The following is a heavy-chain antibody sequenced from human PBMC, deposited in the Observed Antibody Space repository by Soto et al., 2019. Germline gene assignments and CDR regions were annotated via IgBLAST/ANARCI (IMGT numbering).Heavy chain of an antibody. D-gene: IGHD2-2*01. CDR2: ISAYNGNT. J-gene: IGHJ5*02. Sequence: ASVKVSCKASGYTFTSYGISWVRQAPGQGLEWMGWISAYNGNTNYAQKLQGRVTMTTDTSTSTAYMELRSLRSDDTAVYYCARDRVLSPYQLNPVDPWGQGTLVTVSS. V-gene: IGHV1-18*01. CDR1: GYTFTSYG. CDR3: ARDRVLSPYQLNPVDP.